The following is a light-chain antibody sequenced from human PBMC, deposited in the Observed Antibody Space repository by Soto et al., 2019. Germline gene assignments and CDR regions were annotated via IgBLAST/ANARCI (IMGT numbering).Light chain of an antibody. CDR3: QQYGSSLFT. CDR2: GTS. CDR1: QSVSSKY. J-gene: IGKJ3*01. Sequence: EIVLTQSPGTLSLSPGEIATLSCRASQSVSSKYLAWYQQKPGQAPRVLIYGTSIRASGVPERFSGGGSGTDFTLTITRLEPEDLAVYYCQQYGSSLFTFGPGTKVDFK. V-gene: IGKV3-20*01.